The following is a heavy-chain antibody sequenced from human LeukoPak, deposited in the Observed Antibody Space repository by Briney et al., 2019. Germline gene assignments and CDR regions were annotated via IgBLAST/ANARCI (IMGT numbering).Heavy chain of an antibody. Sequence: GGSLRLSCAGSGFSISNYWMSWVRQAPGKGLEWVANINQIGSEKYYVDSVKGRFTISRDNAKNSLYLQMNSLRAEDTAVYYCARDKEEMIRAPYAFGIWGQGTMVTVSS. V-gene: IGHV3-7*01. CDR2: INQIGSEK. CDR3: ARDKEEMIRAPYAFGI. D-gene: IGHD3-10*01. CDR1: GFSISNYW. J-gene: IGHJ3*02.